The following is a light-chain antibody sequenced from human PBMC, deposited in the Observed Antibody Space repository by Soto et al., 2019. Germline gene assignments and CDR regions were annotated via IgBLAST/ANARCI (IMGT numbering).Light chain of an antibody. J-gene: IGKJ5*01. CDR1: QSVSEF. Sequence: EVVLTQSPATLSLSPGERATLSCRASQSVSEFLAWYQQKPGQAPRLLIYDASNRATGIPARFSGSGFGTDFTLTISKVEPEDFAVYYCQQYGTPRSVTFGQGTRLEIK. CDR2: DAS. V-gene: IGKV3-11*01. CDR3: QQYGTPRSVT.